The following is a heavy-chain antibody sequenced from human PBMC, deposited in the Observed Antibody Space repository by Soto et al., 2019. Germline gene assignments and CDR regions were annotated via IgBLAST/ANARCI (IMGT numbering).Heavy chain of an antibody. D-gene: IGHD4-17*01. V-gene: IGHV1-69*01. CDR1: ADTFNSYS. CDR2: ITPVFGTA. CDR3: AGSLEGTTVTSWFDP. Sequence: QVQLVQSGAEVKKPGSSVKVSCKASADTFNSYSLSWLRQAPGQRLEWMGGITPVFGTADYAQSFEDRLTITADDSTSTVYMELRSRSSDDTAGSYCAGSLEGTTVTSWFDPWGQGALVAVSS. J-gene: IGHJ5*02.